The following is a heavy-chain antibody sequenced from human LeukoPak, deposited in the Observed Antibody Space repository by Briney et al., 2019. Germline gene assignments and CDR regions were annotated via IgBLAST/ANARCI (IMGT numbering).Heavy chain of an antibody. Sequence: GGSLRLSCAASGFTFSSHAMSWVRQAPGKGLEWVSSVTDSGGSTYYAVSVRGRFTITRDNSKNTLYLQMSGLRAEDTALYYCAKDKPSSGWSFDYWGPGTLVTVSS. J-gene: IGHJ4*02. D-gene: IGHD6-19*01. CDR2: VTDSGGST. CDR1: GFTFSSHA. CDR3: AKDKPSSGWSFDY. V-gene: IGHV3-23*01.